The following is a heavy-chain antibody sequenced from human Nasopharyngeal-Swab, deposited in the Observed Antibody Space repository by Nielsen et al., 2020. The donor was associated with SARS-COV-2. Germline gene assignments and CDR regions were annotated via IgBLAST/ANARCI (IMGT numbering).Heavy chain of an antibody. D-gene: IGHD6-13*01. Sequence: SETLSLTCAVYGGSFSGYYWSWIRQPPGKGLEWIGEINHSGSTNYNPSLKSRVTISVDTSKNQFSLKLSSVTAAGTAVYYCARAGIAAAGYYYYGMDVWGQGTTVTVSS. J-gene: IGHJ6*02. V-gene: IGHV4-34*01. CDR1: GGSFSGYY. CDR2: INHSGST. CDR3: ARAGIAAAGYYYYGMDV.